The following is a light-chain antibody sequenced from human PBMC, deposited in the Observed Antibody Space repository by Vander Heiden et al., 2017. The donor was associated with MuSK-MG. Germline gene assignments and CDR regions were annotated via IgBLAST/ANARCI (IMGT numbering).Light chain of an antibody. V-gene: IGKV1-39*01. J-gene: IGKJ3*01. CDR1: QSISSY. Sequence: DIQMTQSPSSLSASVGDRVTITCRASQSISSYLNWYQQKPGKAPKLLIYAASSLQSGVPSRFSGSGSGTDFTLTISSLQPEDFATYYCQQTYSTHSFGHGTKVDIK. CDR3: QQTYSTHS. CDR2: AAS.